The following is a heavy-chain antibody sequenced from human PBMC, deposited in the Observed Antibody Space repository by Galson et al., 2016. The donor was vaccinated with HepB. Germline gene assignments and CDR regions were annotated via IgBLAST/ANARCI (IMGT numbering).Heavy chain of an antibody. CDR1: EFTFSSYS. J-gene: IGHJ3*02. CDR2: ISSNSNYI. V-gene: IGHV3-21*06. CDR3: ARAPYSMRVDVNDSFDI. Sequence: LRLSCAASEFTFSSYSMNWVRQAPGQGLEWVSSISSNSNYIYYEDSVKGRFTIPRDNAKNSLYLQMNSLGVEDTAVYYGARAPYSMRVDVNDSFDIWGQGTTVTVSS. D-gene: IGHD2/OR15-2a*01.